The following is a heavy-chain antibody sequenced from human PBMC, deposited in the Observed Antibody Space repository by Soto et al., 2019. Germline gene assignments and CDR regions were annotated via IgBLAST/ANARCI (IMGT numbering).Heavy chain of an antibody. CDR2: IKQDGSEK. D-gene: IGHD1-1*01. Sequence: GGSLRLSCAASGFTFSSYWMSWVRQAPGKGLEWVANIKQDGSEKYYVDSVKGRFTISRDNAKNSLYLQMNSLRAEDTAVYYCARVEDWNDPNYFDYWGQGTLVTVSS. CDR1: GFTFSSYW. J-gene: IGHJ4*02. CDR3: ARVEDWNDPNYFDY. V-gene: IGHV3-7*05.